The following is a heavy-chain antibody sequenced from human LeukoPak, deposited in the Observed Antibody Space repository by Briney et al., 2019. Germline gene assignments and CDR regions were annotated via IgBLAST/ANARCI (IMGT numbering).Heavy chain of an antibody. J-gene: IGHJ4*02. CDR2: IKQDGSEK. CDR3: ASFPSGSYSAY. D-gene: IGHD1-26*01. CDR1: GFTFSSYW. V-gene: IGHV3-7*03. Sequence: GGSLRLSCAASGFTFSSYWMSWVRQAPGRGLEWVANIKQDGSEKYYVDSVKGRFTISRDNAKNSLYLQMNSLRAEDTAVYYCASFPSGSYSAYWGQGTLVTVSS.